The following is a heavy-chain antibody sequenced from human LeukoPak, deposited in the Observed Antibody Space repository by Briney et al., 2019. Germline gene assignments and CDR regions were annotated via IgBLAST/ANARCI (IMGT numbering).Heavy chain of an antibody. D-gene: IGHD3-22*01. CDR1: GFTFSSYA. Sequence: SGGSLRLSCAASGFTFSSYAMSWVRQAPGKGLEWVSAISGSGGSTYYADSVKGRFTISRDNSKNTLYLQMNSLRAEDTAVYYCAKAWSYDSSGYYPVMDVWGQGTTVTVSS. J-gene: IGHJ6*02. CDR2: ISGSGGST. V-gene: IGHV3-23*01. CDR3: AKAWSYDSSGYYPVMDV.